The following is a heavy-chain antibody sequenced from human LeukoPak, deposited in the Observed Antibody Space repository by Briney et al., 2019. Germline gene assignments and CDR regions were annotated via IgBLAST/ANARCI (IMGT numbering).Heavy chain of an antibody. V-gene: IGHV3-23*01. CDR2: ITGKALNT. CDR1: GFTFSNYA. J-gene: IGHJ4*02. D-gene: IGHD3-22*01. CDR3: AKLQDFYDNSGYAYFDN. Sequence: GGSLTLSCAASGFTFSNYAMSWVHPPPRKGLEWVSSITGKALNTYQADFIKGRFTISRDDSKNTLYLHLSSLRVEDTAVYYCAKLQDFYDNSGYAYFDNWGQGTLVIVSS.